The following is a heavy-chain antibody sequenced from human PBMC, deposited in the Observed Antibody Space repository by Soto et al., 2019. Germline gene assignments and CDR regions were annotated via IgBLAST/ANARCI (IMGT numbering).Heavy chain of an antibody. V-gene: IGHV1-18*01. Sequence: QVQLVQSGAEVKKPGASVKVSCKASGYTFTNYGIAWVRQAPGQGLEWMGWISPYSGKTDYRQNLQGRVTMTADTSTTTAYMERRSLRSDDTSVYYCTRARLTLTTSLIFDFWGQGTLVTVSS. J-gene: IGHJ4*02. CDR1: GYTFTNYG. D-gene: IGHD3-9*01. CDR2: ISPYSGKT. CDR3: TRARLTLTTSLIFDF.